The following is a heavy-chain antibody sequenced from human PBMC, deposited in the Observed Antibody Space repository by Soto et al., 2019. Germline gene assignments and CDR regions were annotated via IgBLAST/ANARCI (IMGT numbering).Heavy chain of an antibody. J-gene: IGHJ4*02. D-gene: IGHD2-8*01. CDR2: MSGSGATT. Sequence: EVQLLESGGGFVQPGGSLRLSCAASGFTFSTYAMSWVRQSPGKGLEWVSAMSGSGATTHHADSVKGRFTISRDNSKYTLYLQLNSLRAEDTAVYFCAKGSSCTSLSCHLAPFEFWGQGTLVTVSS. CDR3: AKGSSCTSLSCHLAPFEF. V-gene: IGHV3-23*01. CDR1: GFTFSTYA.